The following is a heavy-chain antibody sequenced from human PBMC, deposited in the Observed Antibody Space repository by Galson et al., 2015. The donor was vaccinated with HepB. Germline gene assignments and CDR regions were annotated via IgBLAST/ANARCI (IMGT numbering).Heavy chain of an antibody. Sequence: SLRLSCAASGFTFSDYYMSWIRQAPGRGLEWISYIDTTGLYTNYADSVRGRFTISRDNAKNSLYLQMNTLRAEDTAVYYCARPRRDAYNLDDYWGQGTLITVSS. CDR3: ARPRRDAYNLDDY. CDR2: IDTTGLYT. CDR1: GFTFSDYY. D-gene: IGHD5-24*01. V-gene: IGHV3-11*03. J-gene: IGHJ4*02.